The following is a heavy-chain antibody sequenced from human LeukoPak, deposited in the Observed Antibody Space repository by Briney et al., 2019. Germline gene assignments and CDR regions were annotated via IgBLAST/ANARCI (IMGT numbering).Heavy chain of an antibody. Sequence: GGSLRLSCAASGFTFSSYAMSWVRQAPGKGLEWVSAISGSGGSTYYADSVRGRFTISRDNSKNTLYLQMNSLRAEDTAVYYCAKDRAAAGTFDYWGQGTLVTVSS. CDR3: AKDRAAAGTFDY. CDR1: GFTFSSYA. V-gene: IGHV3-23*01. J-gene: IGHJ4*02. CDR2: ISGSGGST. D-gene: IGHD6-13*01.